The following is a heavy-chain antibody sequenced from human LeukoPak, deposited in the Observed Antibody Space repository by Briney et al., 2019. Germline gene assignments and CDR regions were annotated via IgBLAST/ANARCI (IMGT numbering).Heavy chain of an antibody. V-gene: IGHV1-2*02. CDR3: ARAWMGYQLLNYYYYYMDV. CDR2: INPNSGGT. J-gene: IGHJ6*03. Sequence: GASVKVSCKASGYTFTGYYMHWVRQAPGQGLEWMGWINPNSGGTNYAQKFQGRVTMTRDTSISTAYMELSRLRSDDTAVYYCARAWMGYQLLNYYYYYMDVWGKGTTVTISS. CDR1: GYTFTGYY. D-gene: IGHD2-2*01.